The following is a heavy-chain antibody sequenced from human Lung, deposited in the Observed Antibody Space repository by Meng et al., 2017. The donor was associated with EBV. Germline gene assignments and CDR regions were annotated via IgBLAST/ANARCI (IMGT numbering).Heavy chain of an antibody. CDR2: ESYSSNWYN. CDR1: WASSSRSSDV. J-gene: IGHJ2*01. D-gene: IGHD1-14*01. V-gene: IGHV6-1*01. Sequence: LSGTCRVEPSHSLAAVWRHSWASSSRSSDVWTWIMPSQCRGLEWLGRESYSSNWYNNFELFVKSRITINPETSKNQFPLQLNSVTPDATAVYYCERGTTSVFDLWGRGTLVTVSS. CDR3: ERGTTSVFDL.